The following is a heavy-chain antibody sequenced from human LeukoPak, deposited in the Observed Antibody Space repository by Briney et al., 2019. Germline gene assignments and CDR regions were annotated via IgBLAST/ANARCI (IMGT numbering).Heavy chain of an antibody. CDR3: ARMEEYSGSSNYYYGMDV. D-gene: IGHD6-6*01. Sequence: SGPTLVNPTQTLTLTCTFSGFSLSTSGMCVSWIRQPPGKAPEWLARIDWDDDKYYSTSLKTRLTISKDTSKNQVVLTMTNMDPVDTATYYCARMEEYSGSSNYYYGMDVWGQGTTVTVSS. CDR1: GFSLSTSGMC. CDR2: IDWDDDK. V-gene: IGHV2-70*11. J-gene: IGHJ6*02.